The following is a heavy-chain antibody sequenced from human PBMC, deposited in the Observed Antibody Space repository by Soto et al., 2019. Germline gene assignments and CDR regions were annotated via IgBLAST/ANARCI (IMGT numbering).Heavy chain of an antibody. CDR1: GGSFSDYS. Sequence: SETLSLTCAVYGGSFSDYSWSWIRQPPGKGLAWIGEISHSGGSNYNPSLKSRVTISVDTSKNQFSLKLSSVTAADTAVYYCARGRRPIVVVVAATSDGYWFDPWGQGTLVTVSS. CDR2: ISHSGGS. D-gene: IGHD2-15*01. CDR3: ARGRRPIVVVVAATSDGYWFDP. J-gene: IGHJ5*02. V-gene: IGHV4-34*01.